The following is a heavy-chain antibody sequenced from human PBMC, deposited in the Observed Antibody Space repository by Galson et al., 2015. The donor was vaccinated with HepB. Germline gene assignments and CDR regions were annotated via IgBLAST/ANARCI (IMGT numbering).Heavy chain of an antibody. V-gene: IGHV3-23*01. J-gene: IGHJ4*02. Sequence: SLRLSCAASGFTFSSYAMSWVRQAPGKGLEWVSGVIGSGSRTNYADSVKGRFTIPRDNSKNTLYLQMNSLRAEDTAVYYCAKGDGPHRFLENDNWGQGTLVTVSS. D-gene: IGHD3-3*01. CDR3: AKGDGPHRFLENDN. CDR2: VIGSGSRT. CDR1: GFTFSSYA.